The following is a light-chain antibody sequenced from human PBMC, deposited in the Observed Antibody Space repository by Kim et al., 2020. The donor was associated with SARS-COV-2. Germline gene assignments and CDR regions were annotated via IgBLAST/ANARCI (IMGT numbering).Light chain of an antibody. J-gene: IGKJ1*01. V-gene: IGKV3-15*01. CDR2: DAT. Sequence: SPGERATLSCRDSQTINNKFVCYQHKPGQATSLLIYDATTRATGVPARFIGSGSETDFTLTISSLQSEDCAVYYCQQSNDWPPLTFGQGTKVDIK. CDR3: QQSNDWPPLT. CDR1: QTINNK.